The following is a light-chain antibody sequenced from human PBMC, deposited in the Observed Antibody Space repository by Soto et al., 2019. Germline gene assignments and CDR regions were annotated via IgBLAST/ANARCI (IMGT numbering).Light chain of an antibody. J-gene: IGKJ4*01. CDR2: GAS. CDR3: QQYGDSPLT. Sequence: NVLTHSPGTLSLSPCERATLSSSASQTVSGNYVAWYQQKPGQTPRLLIYGASSRATDIPDRFSGSGSGTDFTLTITRLEPEDFAVYHCQQYGDSPLTFGGGTKVDIK. V-gene: IGKV3-20*01. CDR1: QTVSGNY.